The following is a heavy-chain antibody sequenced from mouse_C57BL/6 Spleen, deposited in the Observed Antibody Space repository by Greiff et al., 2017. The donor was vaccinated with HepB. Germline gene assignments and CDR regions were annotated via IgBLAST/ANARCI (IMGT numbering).Heavy chain of an antibody. D-gene: IGHD4-1*01. Sequence: EVNVVESEGGLVQPGSSMKLSCTASGFTFSDYYMAWVRQVPEKGLEWVANINYDGSSTYYLDSLKSRFIISRDNAKNILYLQMSSLKSEDTATYYCARDNWDYFDYWGQGTTLTVSS. V-gene: IGHV5-16*01. CDR1: GFTFSDYY. CDR2: INYDGSST. J-gene: IGHJ2*01. CDR3: ARDNWDYFDY.